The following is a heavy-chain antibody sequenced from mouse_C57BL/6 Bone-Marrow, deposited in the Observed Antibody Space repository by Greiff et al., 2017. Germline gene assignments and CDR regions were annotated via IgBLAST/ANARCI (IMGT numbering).Heavy chain of an antibody. V-gene: IGHV1-69*01. J-gene: IGHJ3*01. CDR3: ARSIAGSSSWFAY. CDR1: GYTFTSYW. CDR2: IDPSDSYT. Sequence: QVQLQQPGAELVMPGASVKLSCKASGYTFTSYWMHWVKQRPGQGLEWIGEIDPSDSYTNYNQKFKGKSTLTVDKSSSTAYMQLSSLTSEDSAVYYYARSIAGSSSWFAYWGQGTLVTVSA. D-gene: IGHD1-1*01.